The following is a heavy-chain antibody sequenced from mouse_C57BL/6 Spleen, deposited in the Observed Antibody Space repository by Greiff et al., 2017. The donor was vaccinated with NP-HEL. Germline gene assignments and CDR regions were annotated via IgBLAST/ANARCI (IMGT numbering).Heavy chain of an antibody. Sequence: EVQLVESGGGLVKPGGSLKLSCAASGFTFSSYAMSWVRQTPEKRLEWVATISDGGSYTYYPDNVKGRFTISRDNAKNNLYLQMSHLKSEDTAMYYCARDLTHYFDYWGQGTTLTVSS. V-gene: IGHV5-4*01. J-gene: IGHJ2*01. CDR1: GFTFSSYA. CDR3: ARDLTHYFDY. D-gene: IGHD4-1*01. CDR2: ISDGGSYT.